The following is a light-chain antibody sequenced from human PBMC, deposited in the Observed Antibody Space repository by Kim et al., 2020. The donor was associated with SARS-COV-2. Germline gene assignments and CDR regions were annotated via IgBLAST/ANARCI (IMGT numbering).Light chain of an antibody. CDR2: EKN. Sequence: VALGQKVRITSQGDSLRSYYASWYQQKPGQAPLLVLYEKNNRPSGIPDRFSGSSSGNTASLTIIGAQAEDDADYCNSRESGVNHVVFGGGTQLTVL. CDR3: NSRESGVNHVV. J-gene: IGLJ2*01. V-gene: IGLV3-19*01. CDR1: SLRSYY.